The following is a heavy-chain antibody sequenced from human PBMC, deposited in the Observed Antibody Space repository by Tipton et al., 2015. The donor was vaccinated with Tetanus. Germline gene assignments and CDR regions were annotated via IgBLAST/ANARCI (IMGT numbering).Heavy chain of an antibody. Sequence: TLSLTCTVSGGSISSYSWSWIRQSPGKGLEWIAYLSYSGNTNYNPSLKSRVTISIDTSKNQFSLKLTSVTAADSAVYYCARRAGTSRFDYWGQGTLVTVSS. CDR2: LSYSGNT. D-gene: IGHD1-7*01. V-gene: IGHV4-59*01. CDR3: ARRAGTSRFDY. J-gene: IGHJ4*02. CDR1: GGSISSYS.